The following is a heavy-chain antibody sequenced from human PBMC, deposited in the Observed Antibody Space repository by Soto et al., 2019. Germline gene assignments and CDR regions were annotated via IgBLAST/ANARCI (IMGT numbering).Heavy chain of an antibody. J-gene: IGHJ6*02. V-gene: IGHV5-51*01. CDR2: IYPGDSDT. CDR3: ASHGDRLDF. Sequence: PGESLRISCKGSGYTFSTGAVAWVRQMPGKGLEWMWIIYPGDSDTRYSPSFQGQVTISADKSISTAYLQRSSLKAADTAVYYCASHGDRLDFRGQRTSVPVSS. CDR1: GYTFSTGA.